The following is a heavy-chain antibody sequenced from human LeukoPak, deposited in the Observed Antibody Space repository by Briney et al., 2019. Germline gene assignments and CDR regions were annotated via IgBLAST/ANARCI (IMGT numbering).Heavy chain of an antibody. V-gene: IGHV3-11*04. CDR1: GFTVSSNY. CDR2: ISSSGSTI. J-gene: IGHJ4*02. D-gene: IGHD3-10*01. CDR3: ARALMVRGVKLKGRPDY. Sequence: PGGSLRLSCAASGFTVSSNYMSWVRQAPGKGLEWVSYISSSGSTIYYADSVKGRFTISRDNAKNSLYLQMNSLRAEDTAVYYCARALMVRGVKLKGRPDYWGQGTLVTVSS.